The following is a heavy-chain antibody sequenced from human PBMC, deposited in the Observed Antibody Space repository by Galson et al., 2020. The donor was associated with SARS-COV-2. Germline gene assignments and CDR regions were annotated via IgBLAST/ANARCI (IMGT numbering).Heavy chain of an antibody. V-gene: IGHV3-33*01. CDR3: ARVGTTVTTLHAFNI. CDR2: IWYDGSNP. Sequence: GESLKISCAASGFTFSDYAIHWVRQAPGKGLEWVSFIWYDGSNPSYADSVKGRFTISRDNSKNTVYLQMNSLRAEDTAVYYCARVGTTVTTLHAFNIWGQGTMVTVSS. D-gene: IGHD4-17*01. CDR1: GFTFSDYA. J-gene: IGHJ3*02.